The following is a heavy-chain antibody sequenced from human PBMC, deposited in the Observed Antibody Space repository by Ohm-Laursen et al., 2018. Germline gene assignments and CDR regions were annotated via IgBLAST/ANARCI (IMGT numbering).Heavy chain of an antibody. V-gene: IGHV3-23*01. D-gene: IGHD5-18*01. Sequence: GSLRLSCTASGSTFCSYAMSWVRQAPGKGLEWVSAASGGGGSTYYADSVKGRFTISRDNSKSTLYLQMNSLRAEDTAVYYCANNRGYSYGSGYNFDYWGQGTLVTVSS. CDR1: GSTFCSYA. J-gene: IGHJ4*02. CDR3: ANNRGYSYGSGYNFDY. CDR2: ASGGGGST.